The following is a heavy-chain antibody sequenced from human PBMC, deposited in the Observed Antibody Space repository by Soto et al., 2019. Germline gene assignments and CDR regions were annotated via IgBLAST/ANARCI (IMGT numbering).Heavy chain of an antibody. CDR3: KRGGY. V-gene: IGHV3-48*02. CDR2: ISSGGYTK. Sequence: PGGSLRLSCAASGFTFSTYSLNWVRQAPGKGLDWVAHISSGGYTKYYTDSVKGRFPIFKNNAKSPLYLKMNTLRDEDTAVYYCKRGGYWGQENQVTVSS. D-gene: IGHD3-16*01. J-gene: IGHJ4*02. CDR1: GFTFSTYS.